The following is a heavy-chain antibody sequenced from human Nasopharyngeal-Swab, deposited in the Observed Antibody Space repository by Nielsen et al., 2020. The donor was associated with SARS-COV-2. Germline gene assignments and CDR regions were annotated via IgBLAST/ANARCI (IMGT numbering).Heavy chain of an antibody. V-gene: IGHV3-48*04. Sequence: WIRQSPGKGLEWVSYIGVTSSTRYYADSLRGRFTISRDNAKNSLYLQMNSLRAEDTAVYYCARGGSSWPHWYFDLWGRGTLVTVSS. CDR2: IGVTSSTR. J-gene: IGHJ2*01. CDR3: ARGGSSWPHWYFDL. D-gene: IGHD6-13*01.